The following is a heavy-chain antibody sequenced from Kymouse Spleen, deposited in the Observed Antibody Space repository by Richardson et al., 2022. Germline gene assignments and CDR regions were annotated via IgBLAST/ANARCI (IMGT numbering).Heavy chain of an antibody. CDR1: GFTFSSYA. CDR3: AKRDVLLWFGHYGMDV. CDR2: ISGSGGST. Sequence: EVQLVESGGGLVQPGGSLRLSCAASGFTFSSYAMSWVRQAPGKGLEWVSAISGSGGSTYYADSVKGRFTISRDNSKNTLYLQMNSLRAEDTAVYYCAKRDVLLWFGHYGMDVWGQGTTVTVSS. D-gene: IGHD3-10*01. V-gene: IGHV3-23*04. J-gene: IGHJ6*02.